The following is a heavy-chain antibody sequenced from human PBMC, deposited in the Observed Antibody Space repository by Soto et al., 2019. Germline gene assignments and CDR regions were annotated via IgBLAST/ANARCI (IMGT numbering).Heavy chain of an antibody. V-gene: IGHV1-18*01. CDR1: GYGFTTYG. D-gene: IGHD1-1*01. CDR3: ARGRYGDY. Sequence: QVHLVQSGAEVKKPGAPVKVSCKVPGYGFTTYGITWVRQAPGQGLEGRAWISAHNGNTNYAQKLPGRVTVTRDTSTRTAYMELRSLRSDDTGVYYCARGRYGDYWGQGALVTVSS. CDR2: ISAHNGNT. J-gene: IGHJ4*02.